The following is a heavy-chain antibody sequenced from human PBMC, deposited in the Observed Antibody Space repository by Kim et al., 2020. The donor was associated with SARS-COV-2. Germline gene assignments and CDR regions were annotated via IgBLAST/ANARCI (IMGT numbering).Heavy chain of an antibody. Sequence: PSLKSRVTISVDTSKNQFSLKLSSVTAADTAVYYCARQGFITNEGNWFDPWGQGTLVTVSS. D-gene: IGHD3-22*01. CDR3: ARQGFITNEGNWFDP. J-gene: IGHJ5*02. V-gene: IGHV4-39*01.